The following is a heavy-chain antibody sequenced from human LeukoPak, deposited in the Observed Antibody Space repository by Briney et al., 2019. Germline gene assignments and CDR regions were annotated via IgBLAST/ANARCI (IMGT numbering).Heavy chain of an antibody. D-gene: IGHD4-11*01. V-gene: IGHV3-23*01. CDR2: ISGSGGST. J-gene: IGHJ4*02. Sequence: GGSLRLSCAAFGFTFSSYAMSWVRQAPGKGLEWVSAISGSGGSTNYADSVKGRFTISRDYSKNTLYLQMNSLRAEDTAVYYCAKESTVTTLPDYWGQGTLVTVSS. CDR3: AKESTVTTLPDY. CDR1: GFTFSSYA.